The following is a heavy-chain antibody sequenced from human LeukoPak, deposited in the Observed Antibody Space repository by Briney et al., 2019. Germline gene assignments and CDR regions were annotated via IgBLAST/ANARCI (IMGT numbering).Heavy chain of an antibody. D-gene: IGHD5-24*01. J-gene: IGHJ4*02. CDR3: XXHRSKWLQSSFDY. V-gene: IGHV4-39*01. Sequence: SETLSLTCTVSGGSINSSSYYWGWIRQPPGKGLEWIGSIFYSGNTYDNPSLKSRVTISVDTSKNQFSLKLNSVTAADTAVYXXXXHRSKWLQSSFDYWGQGTLVTVSS. CDR1: GGSINSSSYY. CDR2: IFYSGNT.